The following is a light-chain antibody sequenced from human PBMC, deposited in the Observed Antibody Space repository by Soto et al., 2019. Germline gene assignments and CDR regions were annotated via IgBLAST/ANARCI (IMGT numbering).Light chain of an antibody. CDR3: QQYYDWYT. J-gene: IGKJ2*01. CDR1: RSISSK. CDR2: DAS. Sequence: EVVMTQSPATLSVSLGERATLSCRASRSISSKLAWYQQNPGQAPRLLIYDASTRATGIPARFSGSGSGTEFTLIISSLQSEDFAVYYCQQYYDWYTFGQGTKLEIK. V-gene: IGKV3-15*01.